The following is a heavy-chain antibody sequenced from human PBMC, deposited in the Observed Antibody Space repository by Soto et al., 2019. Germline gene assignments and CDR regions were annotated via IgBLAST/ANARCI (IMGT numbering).Heavy chain of an antibody. CDR3: ARDGGVRGGYYYYGMDV. CDR2: IYATGDT. V-gene: IGHV4-4*07. D-gene: IGHD3-16*01. Sequence: SETLSLTCNVSGASPSRYYWSWIRQPPGKGLEWIGRIYATGDTDYNPSLKSRVTISVDKSKNQFSLKLSSVTAADTAVYYCARDGGVRGGYYYYGMDVWGQGTTVTVSS. J-gene: IGHJ6*02. CDR1: GASPSRYY.